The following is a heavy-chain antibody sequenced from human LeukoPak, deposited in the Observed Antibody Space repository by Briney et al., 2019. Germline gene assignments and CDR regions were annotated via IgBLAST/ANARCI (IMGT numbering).Heavy chain of an antibody. CDR3: ARGGSTVGAHFGFDY. V-gene: IGHV4-59*01. D-gene: IGHD1-26*01. J-gene: IGHJ4*02. CDR2: IYYSGST. Sequence: SETLSLTCTVSGGSISSYYWSWIWQPPGKGLEWIGYIYYSGSTNYNPSLKSRVTISVDTSKNQFSLKLSSVTAADTAVYYCARGGSTVGAHFGFDYWGQGTLVTVSS. CDR1: GGSISSYY.